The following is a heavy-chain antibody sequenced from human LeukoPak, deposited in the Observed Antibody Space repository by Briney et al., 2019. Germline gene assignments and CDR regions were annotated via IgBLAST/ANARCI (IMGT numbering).Heavy chain of an antibody. CDR3: AKEREYSYVSNWFDP. V-gene: IGHV3-23*03. D-gene: IGHD5-18*01. Sequence: GGSLRLSCAASGFTFSSYSMNWVRQAPGKGLEWVSLIYSGGSTYYADSVKGRFTISRDNSKNTLYLQMNSLRAEDTAVYYCAKEREYSYVSNWFDPWGQGTLVTVSS. CDR2: IYSGGST. J-gene: IGHJ5*02. CDR1: GFTFSSYS.